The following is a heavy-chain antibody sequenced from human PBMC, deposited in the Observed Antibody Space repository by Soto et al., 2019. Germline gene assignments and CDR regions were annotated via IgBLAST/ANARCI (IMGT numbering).Heavy chain of an antibody. CDR3: TKGSVVVRQDLDS. J-gene: IGHJ4*02. V-gene: IGHV3-30*18. Sequence: QVQLVESGGGVVQPGRSLRLSCAASGFTFSNFGMHWGRQAPGKGLEWVAAISADGSDKYFSDSVKGRFTISRDNSKNTLFLQMNSLRDEDTAVYYCTKGSVVVRQDLDSWGKGTLVTVSS. D-gene: IGHD2-21*01. CDR2: ISADGSDK. CDR1: GFTFSNFG.